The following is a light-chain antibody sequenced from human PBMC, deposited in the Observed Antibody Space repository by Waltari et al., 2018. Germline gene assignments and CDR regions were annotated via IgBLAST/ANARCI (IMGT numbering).Light chain of an antibody. J-gene: IGKJ5*01. CDR2: GAS. CDR3: QQYGDLPLT. CDR1: QSISSSS. V-gene: IGKV3-20*01. Sequence: EIVLTQSPVTLSLSPGERATFSCWATQSISSSSLAWYQQKPGQAPRLLSHGASSRATGVPDRFSGSGSGTDFTLTISRLEAEDFAVYYCQQYGDLPLTFGQGTRLEIK.